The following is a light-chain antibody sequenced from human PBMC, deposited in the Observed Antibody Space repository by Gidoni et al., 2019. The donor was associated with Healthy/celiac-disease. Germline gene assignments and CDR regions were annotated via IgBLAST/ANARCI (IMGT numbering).Light chain of an antibody. Sequence: DIHMTQSPSSLSASVGHSVTITCRASQSISSYLNWYQQKPGKAPKLLIYAASSLQRGVPSRFSGSGSGTEFTLTISSLQPEDFATYYCQQSYSAPGLFGQGTKVEIK. CDR3: QQSYSAPGL. V-gene: IGKV1-39*01. J-gene: IGKJ1*01. CDR2: AAS. CDR1: QSISSY.